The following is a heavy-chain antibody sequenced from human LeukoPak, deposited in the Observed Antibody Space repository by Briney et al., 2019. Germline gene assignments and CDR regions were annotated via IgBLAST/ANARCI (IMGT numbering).Heavy chain of an antibody. V-gene: IGHV1-8*02. D-gene: IGHD1-1*01. CDR3: ARAYNWNDFGY. CDR2: MNPNSDNT. Sequence: GASVKVSCKASGYTFTSYYMHWVRQAPGQGLEWMGWMNPNSDNTGYAQKFQGRVTMTRNTSISTAYMELSSLRSEDTAVYYCARAYNWNDFGYWGQGTLVTVSS. CDR1: GYTFTSYY. J-gene: IGHJ4*02.